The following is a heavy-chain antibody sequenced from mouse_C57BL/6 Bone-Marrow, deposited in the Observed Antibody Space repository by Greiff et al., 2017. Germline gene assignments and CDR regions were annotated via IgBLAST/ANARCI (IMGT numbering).Heavy chain of an antibody. Sequence: QQSHGKSLEWIGDINPNNGGTSYNQKFKGKATLTVDKSSSTAYMELRSLTSEDSAVYYCARGGSSYGWYFDVWGTGTTVTVSS. V-gene: IGHV1-26*01. J-gene: IGHJ1*03. D-gene: IGHD1-1*01. CDR2: INPNNGGT. CDR3: ARGGSSYGWYFDV.